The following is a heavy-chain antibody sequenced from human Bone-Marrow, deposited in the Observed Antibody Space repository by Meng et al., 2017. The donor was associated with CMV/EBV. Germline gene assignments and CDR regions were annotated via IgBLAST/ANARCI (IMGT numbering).Heavy chain of an antibody. CDR3: ARGGRFIAVAGPLDY. V-gene: IGHV3-30*04. CDR2: ISYDGSNK. J-gene: IGHJ4*02. CDR1: GFTFSSYA. Sequence: GESLKISCAASGFTFSSYAMHCVRQAPGKGLEWVAVISYDGSNKYYADSVKGRFTISRDNSKNTLFLQMNSLRAEDTAVYYCARGGRFIAVAGPLDYWGQGTLVSVSS. D-gene: IGHD6-19*01.